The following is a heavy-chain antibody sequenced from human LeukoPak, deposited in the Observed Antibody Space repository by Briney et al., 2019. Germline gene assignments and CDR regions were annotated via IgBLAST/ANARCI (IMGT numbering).Heavy chain of an antibody. CDR1: GGSFSDYY. CDR2: INRSGST. V-gene: IGHV4-34*01. J-gene: IGHJ4*02. D-gene: IGHD6-19*01. Sequence: SETLSLTCAVYGGSFSDYYWSWIRQPPGKGLEWIGEINRSGSTYYNPSLKRRVTISVDTSKNPFSLKRSSVTAADTAVYYCARVSWLVDYWGQGTLVTVSS. CDR3: ARVSWLVDY.